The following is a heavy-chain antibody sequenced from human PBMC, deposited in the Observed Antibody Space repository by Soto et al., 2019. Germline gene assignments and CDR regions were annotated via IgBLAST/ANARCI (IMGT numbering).Heavy chain of an antibody. CDR3: AKGGSGSGAFDI. CDR1: GFTFSSYA. Sequence: GWSLRLSCAASGFTFSSYAMRWVRQAPGKGLEWVSAISGSGGSTYYADSVKGRFTISRDNSKNTLYLQMNSLRAEDTAVYYCAKGGSGSGAFDIWGQRTMVTVSS. V-gene: IGHV3-23*01. J-gene: IGHJ3*02. CDR2: ISGSGGST. D-gene: IGHD3-10*01.